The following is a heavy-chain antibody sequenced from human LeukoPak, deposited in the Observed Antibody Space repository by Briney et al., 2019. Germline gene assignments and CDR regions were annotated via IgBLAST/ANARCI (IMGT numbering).Heavy chain of an antibody. CDR2: INHSGST. CDR1: GGSFSGYY. V-gene: IGHV4-34*01. D-gene: IGHD5-18*01. J-gene: IGHJ4*02. CDR3: ARDGGVGYSYGYVFDY. Sequence: SETLSLTCAVYGGSFSGYYWSWIRQPPGKGLEWIGEINHSGSTNYNPSLKSRVTISVDTSKNQFSLKLSSVTAADTAVYYCARDGGVGYSYGYVFDYWGQGTLVTVSS.